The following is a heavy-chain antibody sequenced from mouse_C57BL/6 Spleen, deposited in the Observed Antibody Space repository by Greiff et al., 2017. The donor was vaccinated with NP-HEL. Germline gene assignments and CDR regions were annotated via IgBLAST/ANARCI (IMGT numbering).Heavy chain of an antibody. CDR2: IYPSDSET. J-gene: IGHJ2*01. D-gene: IGHD1-1*01. Sequence: VQLQQPGAELVRPGSSVKLSCKASGYTFTSYWMDWVKQRPGQGLEWIGNIYPSDSETHYNQKFKDKATLTVDKSSSTACMQLSSLTSEDSAVYYCAKITTPGDYWGQGTTLTVSS. CDR3: AKITTPGDY. V-gene: IGHV1-61*01. CDR1: GYTFTSYW.